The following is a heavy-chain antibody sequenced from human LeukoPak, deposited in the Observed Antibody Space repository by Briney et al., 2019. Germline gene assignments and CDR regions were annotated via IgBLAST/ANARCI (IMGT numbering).Heavy chain of an antibody. CDR2: IFDNGNT. Sequence: SETLSLTCTVSGDSISSNNYFWGWIRQPPGKGLEWIGSIFDNGNTYYNPSLKSRVTISVDSSKNQFSLKLNSVTATDTAVYYWAGQGPGGCFRTNRPFWFGPWGQGTLVTVSS. D-gene: IGHD1-14*01. CDR1: GDSISSNNYF. J-gene: IGHJ5*02. V-gene: IGHV4-39*01. CDR3: AGQGPGGCFRTNRPFWFGP.